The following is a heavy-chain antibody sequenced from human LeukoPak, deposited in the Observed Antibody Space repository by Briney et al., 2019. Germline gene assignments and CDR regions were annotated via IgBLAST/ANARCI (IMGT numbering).Heavy chain of an antibody. Sequence: GGSLRLSCAASGFTFSSYDMNWVRQAPGKGLEWVSGISSSGGTKYYADSVKGRFTISRDNSKNTLYLQMNSLRAEDTAVYYCAKMSARAFDYWGQGTLVTVSS. J-gene: IGHJ4*02. CDR2: ISSSGGTK. D-gene: IGHD6-6*01. CDR3: AKMSARAFDY. V-gene: IGHV3-23*01. CDR1: GFTFSSYD.